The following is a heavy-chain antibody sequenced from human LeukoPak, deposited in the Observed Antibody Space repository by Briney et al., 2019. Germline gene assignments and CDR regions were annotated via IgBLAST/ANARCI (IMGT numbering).Heavy chain of an antibody. V-gene: IGHV1-69*13. CDR2: IIPIFGTA. CDR3: ARDGKSEDYDFWSGYSLNWFDP. CDR1: GGTFSSYA. J-gene: IGHJ5*02. D-gene: IGHD3-3*01. Sequence: SVKVSCKAPGGTFSSYAISWVRQAPGQGLEWMGGIIPIFGTANYAQKFQGRVTITADESTSTAYMELSSLRSEDTAVYYCARDGKSEDYDFWSGYSLNWFDPWGQGTLVTVSS.